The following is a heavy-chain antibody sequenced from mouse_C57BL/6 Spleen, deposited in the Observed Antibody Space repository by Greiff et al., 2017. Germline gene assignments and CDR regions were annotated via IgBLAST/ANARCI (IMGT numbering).Heavy chain of an antibody. CDR1: GYTFTSYW. CDR2: IDPSDSET. J-gene: IGHJ3*01. CDR3: ARGDYYGSSDGFAY. D-gene: IGHD1-1*01. V-gene: IGHV1-52*01. Sequence: QVQLQQPGAELVRPGSSVKLSCKASGYTFTSYWMHWVKQRPIQGLEWIGNIDPSDSETHYNQKFKDKATLTVDKSSSTAYMQLSSLTSEDSAVYDCARGDYYGSSDGFAYWGQGTLVTVSA.